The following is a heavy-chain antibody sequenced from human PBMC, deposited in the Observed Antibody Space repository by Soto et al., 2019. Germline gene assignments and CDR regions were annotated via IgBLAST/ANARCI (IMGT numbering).Heavy chain of an antibody. Sequence: SETLSLTCTVSGGSVSSGSYHWSWIRQPPGKGLEWIGYIYYSGSTNYNPSLKSRVTISVDTSKNQFSLKLSSVTAADTAVYYCTWGSGYYPYYFDYWGQGTLVTVSS. CDR1: GGSVSSGSYH. CDR2: IYYSGST. D-gene: IGHD3-22*01. J-gene: IGHJ4*02. CDR3: TWGSGYYPYYFDY. V-gene: IGHV4-61*01.